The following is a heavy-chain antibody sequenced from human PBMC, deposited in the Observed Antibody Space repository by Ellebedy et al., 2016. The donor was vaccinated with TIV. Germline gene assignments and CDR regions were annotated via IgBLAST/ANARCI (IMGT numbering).Heavy chain of an antibody. CDR1: GFTFSSYS. Sequence: GESLKISCAASGFTFSSYSMNWVRQAPGKGLEWVSCISSSGTYIYYADSLKGRFTISRDSAKNSLDLQMNSLRAEDTAVYYCARGSGDLPFDYWGQGTLVTVSS. V-gene: IGHV3-21*01. D-gene: IGHD4-17*01. CDR3: ARGSGDLPFDY. CDR2: ISSSGTYI. J-gene: IGHJ4*02.